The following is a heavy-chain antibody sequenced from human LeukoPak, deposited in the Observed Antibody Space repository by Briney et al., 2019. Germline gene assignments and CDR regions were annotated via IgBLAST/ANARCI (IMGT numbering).Heavy chain of an antibody. CDR3: AKDRDVWAEAGTFDY. V-gene: IGHV3-23*01. D-gene: IGHD6-19*01. J-gene: IGHJ4*02. CDR2: INGSGGST. Sequence: PGGSLRLSCAASGFTFSSYAMSWVRQAPGKGLEWVSAINGSGGSTYYADSVKGRFTISRDNSKNTLYLQMNSLRAEDTAVYYCAKDRDVWAEAGTFDYWGQGTLVTVSS. CDR1: GFTFSSYA.